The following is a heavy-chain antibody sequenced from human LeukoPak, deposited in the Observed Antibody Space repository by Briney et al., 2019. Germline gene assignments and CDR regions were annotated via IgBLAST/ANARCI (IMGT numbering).Heavy chain of an antibody. D-gene: IGHD2-2*01. V-gene: IGHV3-48*01. Sequence: GGSLRLSCAASGFTFSSYSMNWVRQAPGKGLEWVSYISSSSSTIYYADSVKGRFTISRDNAKNSLYLQMNSLRAEDTAVYYCARVGRYFVVVPAAIHYYYMDVWGKGTTVTVSS. CDR3: ARVGRYFVVVPAAIHYYYMDV. CDR2: ISSSSSTI. J-gene: IGHJ6*03. CDR1: GFTFSSYS.